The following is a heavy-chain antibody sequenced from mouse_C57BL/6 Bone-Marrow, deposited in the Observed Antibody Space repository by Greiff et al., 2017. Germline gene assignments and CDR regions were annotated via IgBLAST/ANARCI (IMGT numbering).Heavy chain of an antibody. D-gene: IGHD2-1*01. CDR3: ARYGNYTVNYYAMDY. J-gene: IGHJ4*01. CDR1: GFTFTDYY. V-gene: IGHV7-3*01. CDR2: IRNKANGYTT. Sequence: EVKVVESGGGLVQPGGSLSLSCAASGFTFTDYYMSWVRQPPGKALEWLGFIRNKANGYTTEYSASVKGRFTISRDNSQSILYLQMNALRAEDSATYYCARYGNYTVNYYAMDYWGQGTSVTVAS.